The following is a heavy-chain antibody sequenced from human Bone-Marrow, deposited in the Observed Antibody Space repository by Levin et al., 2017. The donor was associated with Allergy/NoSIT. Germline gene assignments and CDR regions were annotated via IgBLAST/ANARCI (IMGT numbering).Heavy chain of an antibody. D-gene: IGHD5-18*01. CDR1: GFTFSSYA. CDR2: ISYDGSNK. CDR3: ARGRAMTHILDY. J-gene: IGHJ4*02. V-gene: IGHV3-30-3*01. Sequence: GGSLRLSCAASGFTFSSYAMHWVRQAPGKGLEWVAVISYDGSNKYYADSVKGRFTISRDNSKNTLYLQMNSLRAEDTAVYYCARGRAMTHILDYWGQGTLVTVSS.